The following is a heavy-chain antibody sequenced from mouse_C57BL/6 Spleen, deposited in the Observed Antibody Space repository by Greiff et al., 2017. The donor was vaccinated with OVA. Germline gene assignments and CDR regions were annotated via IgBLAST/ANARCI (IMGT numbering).Heavy chain of an antibody. CDR1: GYTFTDYE. J-gene: IGHJ2*01. V-gene: IGHV1-15*01. D-gene: IGHD1-1*01. Sequence: VQLQESGAELVRPGASVTLSCKASGYTFTDYEMHWVKQTPVHGLEWIGAIDPETGGTAYNQKFKGKAILTADKSSSTAYMELRSLTSEDSAVYYCTKIYYYGSSYGFDYWGQGTTLTVSS. CDR2: IDPETGGT. CDR3: TKIYYYGSSYGFDY.